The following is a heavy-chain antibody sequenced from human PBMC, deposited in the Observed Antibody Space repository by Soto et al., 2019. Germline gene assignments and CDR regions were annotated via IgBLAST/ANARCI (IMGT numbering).Heavy chain of an antibody. Sequence: PSETLSLTCTVSGGSISSYYWSWIRQPPGKGLEWIGYIYYSGSTNYNPSLKSRVTISVDTSKNQFSLKLSSVTAADTAVYYCARNDLGYCSGGSCPEYFQHWGQGTLVTVSS. CDR2: IYYSGST. J-gene: IGHJ1*01. V-gene: IGHV4-59*08. CDR3: ARNDLGYCSGGSCPEYFQH. D-gene: IGHD2-15*01. CDR1: GGSISSYY.